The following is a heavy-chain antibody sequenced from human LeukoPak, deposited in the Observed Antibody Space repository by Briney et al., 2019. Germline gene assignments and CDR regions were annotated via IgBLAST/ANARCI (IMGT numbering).Heavy chain of an antibody. CDR3: AREFGSGGYNRGCYFDY. V-gene: IGHV3-66*01. CDR2: IYSGGST. J-gene: IGHJ4*02. CDR1: GFTVRSNY. D-gene: IGHD5-24*01. Sequence: GGSLRLSCAASGFTVRSNYMSWVRQAPGKGLEWVSVIYSGGSTYYADSVKGRFTISRDISKNTLYLQMNSLRAEDTAVYYCAREFGSGGYNRGCYFDYWGQGTLVTVSS.